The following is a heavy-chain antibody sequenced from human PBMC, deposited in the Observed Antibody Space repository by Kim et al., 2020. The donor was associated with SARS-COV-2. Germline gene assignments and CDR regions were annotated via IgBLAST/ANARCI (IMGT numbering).Heavy chain of an antibody. J-gene: IGHJ4*02. CDR3: ARDQQQQPHFDY. Sequence: DYAVSVKSRITITPDTSKNQFSLQLNSVTPEDTAVYYCARDQQQQPHFDYWGQGTLVTVSS. D-gene: IGHD6-13*01. V-gene: IGHV6-1*01.